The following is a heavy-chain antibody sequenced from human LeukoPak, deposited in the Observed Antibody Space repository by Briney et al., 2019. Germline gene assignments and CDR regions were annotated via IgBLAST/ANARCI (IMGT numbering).Heavy chain of an antibody. D-gene: IGHD2-2*01. V-gene: IGHV4-59*08. CDR2: IYYSGST. CDR3: ARGRLGRQHASFFDS. Sequence: SETLSLTCSVSDGSMGTYYWGWIRQPPGKGLEWIGYIYYSGSTTYNPSLKSRVTVSVDTSKNQFSLKLTSMTAADTAVYCCARGRLGRQHASFFDSWGQGTLVTVSS. CDR1: DGSMGTYY. J-gene: IGHJ4*02.